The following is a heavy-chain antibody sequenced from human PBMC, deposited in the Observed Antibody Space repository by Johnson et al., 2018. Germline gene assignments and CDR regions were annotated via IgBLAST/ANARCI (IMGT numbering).Heavy chain of an antibody. CDR1: GFTFSSYG. J-gene: IGHJ6*02. CDR2: ISYDGSNK. Sequence: VQLLESGGGVVQPGRSLRLSCAASGFTFSSYGMHWVRQAPGKGLEWVAVISYDGSNKYYADSVKGRFTISRDNSKTTLYLQMNSLRAEDTAVYYCAKRSYYYNSGSDYYYAMDVWGQGTTVTVSS. V-gene: IGHV3-30*18. D-gene: IGHD3-10*01. CDR3: AKRSYYYNSGSDYYYAMDV.